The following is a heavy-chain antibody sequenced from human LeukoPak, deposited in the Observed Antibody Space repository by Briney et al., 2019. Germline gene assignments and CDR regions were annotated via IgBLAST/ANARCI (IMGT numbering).Heavy chain of an antibody. V-gene: IGHV3-74*01. J-gene: IGHJ3*02. CDR1: GFTFSSYW. CDR3: STGSGHAFDI. CDR2: INSDGSST. D-gene: IGHD3-10*01. Sequence: GGSLRLSCAASGFTFSSYWMHGVRQVPGKGPVWVSRINSDGSSTSYADSVKGRFTISRDNAKNTLYVQMNSLRAEDTAVYYCSTGSGHAFDIWGRGTMVTVSS.